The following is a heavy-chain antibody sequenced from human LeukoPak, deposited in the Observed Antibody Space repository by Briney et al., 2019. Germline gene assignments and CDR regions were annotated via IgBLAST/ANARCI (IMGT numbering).Heavy chain of an antibody. CDR2: ISGIGGTT. V-gene: IGHV3-23*01. J-gene: IGHJ4*02. Sequence: GGSLRLSCAASGFTFSHAWMSWVRQAPGKGLEWVSGISGIGGTTYYADSVKGRFTISRDNSKDTMHLQMNSLRAEDTAVYYCAKDRDSGSYQFDYWGQGTLVTVSS. CDR3: AKDRDSGSYQFDY. CDR1: GFTFSHAW. D-gene: IGHD1-26*01.